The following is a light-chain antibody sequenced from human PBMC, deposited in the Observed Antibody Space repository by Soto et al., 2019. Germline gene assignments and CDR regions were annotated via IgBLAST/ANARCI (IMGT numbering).Light chain of an antibody. CDR2: DVT. CDR3: CSYAGSYTFV. J-gene: IGLJ1*01. V-gene: IGLV2-11*01. Sequence: QSVLTQPRSMSGSPGQSVTISCTGTGSDVAAYNYVSWYQHHPGKAPKLMIYDVTKRPSGVPDRFSGSRSGNTASLTISGLQAEDEADYYCCSYAGSYTFVFGTETKLTVL. CDR1: GSDVAAYNY.